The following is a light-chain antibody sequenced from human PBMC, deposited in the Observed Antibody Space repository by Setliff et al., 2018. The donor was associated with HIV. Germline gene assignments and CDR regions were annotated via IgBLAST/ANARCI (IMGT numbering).Light chain of an antibody. Sequence: ETVLTQSPATLSLSPGERATLSCRASQSVSSYLAWYQQKAGQAPRLLIYDASKRATGIPARFSGSGSGTDFTLTISSLEPEDFAVYFCQQCNNWPPTVGGGTKVDIK. CDR3: QQCNNWPPT. CDR1: QSVSSY. CDR2: DAS. V-gene: IGKV3-11*01. J-gene: IGKJ4*01.